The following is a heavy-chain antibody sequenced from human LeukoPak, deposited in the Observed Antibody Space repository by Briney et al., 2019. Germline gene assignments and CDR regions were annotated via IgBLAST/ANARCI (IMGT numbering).Heavy chain of an antibody. D-gene: IGHD1-14*01. Sequence: GGSLRLSCAASGFTFSSYSMNWVRQAPGKGLEWVSYISSSSSTIYYADSVKGRFTISRDNAKNSLYLQMNSLRAEDTAVYYCARDSGRAKGYHFDYWGQGTLVTVSS. CDR1: GFTFSSYS. V-gene: IGHV3-48*04. J-gene: IGHJ4*02. CDR2: ISSSSSTI. CDR3: ARDSGRAKGYHFDY.